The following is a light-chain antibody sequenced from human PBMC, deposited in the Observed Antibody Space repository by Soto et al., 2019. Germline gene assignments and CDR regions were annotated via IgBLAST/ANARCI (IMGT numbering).Light chain of an antibody. Sequence: QSALTQPASVSGSPGQSLTISCTGTSSDVGTYYYVSWYQHHPGKARKLIIYQVTNRPSGVSSRFSASKSGNTASLTISALQAEDEADYYCCSYSGSSTFYVFGTGTKLTVL. CDR1: SSDVGTYYY. V-gene: IGLV2-14*01. CDR3: CSYSGSSTFYV. CDR2: QVT. J-gene: IGLJ1*01.